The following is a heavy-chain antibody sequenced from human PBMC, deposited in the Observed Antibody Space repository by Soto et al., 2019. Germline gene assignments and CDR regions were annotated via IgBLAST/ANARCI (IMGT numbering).Heavy chain of an antibody. D-gene: IGHD1-1*01. J-gene: IGHJ4*02. CDR3: AGPWNKQ. CDR2: INPSGGST. CDR1: GYTFTSYY. Sequence: ASVKVSCKASGYTFTSYYMHWVRQAPGQGLEWMGRINPSGGSTSYAQKFQGRVTMTRDTSTSTAYMELSSLRYEDTAVYYCAGPWNKQWGQGTPVTVAS. V-gene: IGHV1-46*01.